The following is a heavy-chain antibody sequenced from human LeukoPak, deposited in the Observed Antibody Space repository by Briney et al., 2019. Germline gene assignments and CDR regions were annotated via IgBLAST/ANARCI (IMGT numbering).Heavy chain of an antibody. CDR2: INHSGST. Sequence: SETLSLTCAVYGGSFSGYYWSWIRQPPGKGLEWIGEINHSGSTNSNPSLKSRVTISVDTSKNQFSLKLTSVTAADTAVYYCAGDYRGSLDYWGQGTLVTVSS. CDR3: AGDYRGSLDY. CDR1: GGSFSGYY. D-gene: IGHD3-10*01. J-gene: IGHJ4*02. V-gene: IGHV4-34*01.